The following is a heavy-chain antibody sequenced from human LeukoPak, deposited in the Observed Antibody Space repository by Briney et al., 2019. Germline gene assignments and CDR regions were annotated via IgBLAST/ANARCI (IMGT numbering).Heavy chain of an antibody. Sequence: PGGSLRLSCAASGFTFSSYWMHWVRQAPGKGLVWVSRINSDGSSTSYADSVKGRFTISRDNAENTLYLQMNSLRAEDTAVYYCARDRTMVRGVMFYWGQGTLVTVSS. V-gene: IGHV3-74*01. CDR2: INSDGSST. CDR3: ARDRTMVRGVMFY. D-gene: IGHD3-10*01. J-gene: IGHJ4*02. CDR1: GFTFSSYW.